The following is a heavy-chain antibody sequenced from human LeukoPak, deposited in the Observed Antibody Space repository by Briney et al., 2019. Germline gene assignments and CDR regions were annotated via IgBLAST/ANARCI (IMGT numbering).Heavy chain of an antibody. CDR2: IGISSGNT. D-gene: IGHD1-1*01. CDR3: ARDHNYASDN. V-gene: IGHV3-48*04. J-gene: IGHJ4*02. CDR1: AFPFNDYS. Sequence: PGGSLRLSCAASAFPFNDYSMNWVRQAPGKGLEWISYIGISSGNTKYADSVKGRFTISRDNAKNSLYLQMNNLRVEDTAVYYCARDHNYASDNWGQGTLVTVSS.